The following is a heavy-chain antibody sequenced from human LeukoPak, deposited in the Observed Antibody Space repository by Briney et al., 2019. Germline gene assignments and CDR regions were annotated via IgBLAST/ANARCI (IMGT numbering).Heavy chain of an antibody. CDR2: ISSGGGTI. CDR3: AKGGESYYNHYYMDV. D-gene: IGHD3-16*01. Sequence: GGSLRLSCVGSGFIFSDYYMSWIRRAPGKGLEWISYISSGGGTIYYGDSVKGRFTISRDNAKSTLYLQMNSLRAEDTAVYYCAKGGESYYNHYYMDVWGKGTTVTVSS. V-gene: IGHV3-11*01. J-gene: IGHJ6*03. CDR1: GFIFSDYY.